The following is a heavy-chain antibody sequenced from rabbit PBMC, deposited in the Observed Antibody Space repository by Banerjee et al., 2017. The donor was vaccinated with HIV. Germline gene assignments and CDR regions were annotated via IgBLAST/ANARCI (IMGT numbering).Heavy chain of an antibody. J-gene: IGHJ4*01. CDR2: IDVGSSGST. CDR1: GFSFSSRYY. CDR3: ARDGGDYGHNLNL. Sequence: QSLEESGGDLVKPGASLTLTCTASGFSFSSRYYMCWVRQAPGKGLEWIACIDVGSSGSTWYASWAKGRFTISKTSSTTVTLQMTSLTAADTATYFCARDGGDYGHNLNLWGQGTLVTVS. V-gene: IGHV1S40*01. D-gene: IGHD2-1*01.